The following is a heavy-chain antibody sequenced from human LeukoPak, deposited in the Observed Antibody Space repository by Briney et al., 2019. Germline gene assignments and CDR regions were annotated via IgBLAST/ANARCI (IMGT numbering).Heavy chain of an antibody. J-gene: IGHJ3*02. Sequence: ASVKVSCKASGYTFTTYDINWVRQATGQGLEWMGWMNPNSGNTGYAQKFQGRVTMTRNTSISTAYMELRSLRSDDTAVYYCARSAREAPTFRAFDIWGQGTMVTVSS. V-gene: IGHV1-8*01. D-gene: IGHD3-3*02. CDR3: ARSAREAPTFRAFDI. CDR1: GYTFTTYD. CDR2: MNPNSGNT.